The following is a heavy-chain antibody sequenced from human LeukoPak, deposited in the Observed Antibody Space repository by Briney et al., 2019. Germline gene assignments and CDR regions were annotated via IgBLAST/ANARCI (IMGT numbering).Heavy chain of an antibody. CDR1: GFTFSSYA. J-gene: IGHJ5*02. D-gene: IGHD3-10*01. CDR2: ISYDGSSK. CDR3: AREQLFTHGFDP. Sequence: GGSLRLSCAASGFTFSSYAMHWVRQAPGKGLEWVAVISYDGSSKYYADSVKGRFTISRDNSKNTLYLQMNSLRAEDTAVYYCAREQLFTHGFDPWGQGTLVTVSS. V-gene: IGHV3-30*04.